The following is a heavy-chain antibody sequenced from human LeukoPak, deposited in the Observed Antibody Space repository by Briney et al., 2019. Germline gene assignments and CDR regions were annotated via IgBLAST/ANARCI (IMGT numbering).Heavy chain of an antibody. CDR1: GFSFPTSW. Sequence: GGSLRLSCAASGFSFPTSWMSWVRQAPGKGLEWVASIEQDGSEKYYVDSVKGRFTISRDNAKNSLFLQMNSLRAEDTAVYYCAKGHTSLAPGGQGALVTVSS. V-gene: IGHV3-7*01. CDR2: IEQDGSEK. D-gene: IGHD5-18*01. CDR3: AKGHTSLAP. J-gene: IGHJ4*02.